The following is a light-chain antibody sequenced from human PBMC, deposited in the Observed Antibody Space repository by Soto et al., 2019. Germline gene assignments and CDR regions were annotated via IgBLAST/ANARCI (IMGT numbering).Light chain of an antibody. V-gene: IGLV2-14*01. J-gene: IGLJ1*01. CDR1: SSDVGGYNY. CDR3: SSYSITTAYL. CDR2: EVN. Sequence: QSALAQPASVSGSPGQSITISCTGTSSDVGGYNYVSWYQQHPGKAPKLMIYEVNSRPSGVSNRFSGSKSGNTASLTISGLQAEDEAEYFCSSYSITTAYLFGTGTKGTVL.